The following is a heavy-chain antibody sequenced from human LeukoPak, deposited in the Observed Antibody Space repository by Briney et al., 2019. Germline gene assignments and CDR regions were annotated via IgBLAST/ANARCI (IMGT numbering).Heavy chain of an antibody. CDR2: ISSSSSYI. CDR3: ARDLEDGYIRNWFDP. V-gene: IGHV3-21*01. CDR1: GFTFSSYS. D-gene: IGHD5-24*01. Sequence: PGGSLRLSCAASGFTFSSYSMNWVRQAPGKGLEWVSSISSSSSYIYYADSVKGRFTISRDNAKNSLYLQMNSLRAEDTAVYYCARDLEDGYIRNWFDPWGQGTLVTVSS. J-gene: IGHJ5*02.